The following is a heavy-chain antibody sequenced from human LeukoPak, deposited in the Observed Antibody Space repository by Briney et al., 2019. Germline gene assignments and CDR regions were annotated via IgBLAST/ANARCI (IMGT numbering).Heavy chain of an antibody. CDR1: GVSISSYY. Sequence: SETLSLTCTVSGVSISSYYWSWIRQPPGKGLEWIGYIYYSGSTNYNPSLKSRVTISVDTSKNQFSLKLSSVTAADTAVYYCAREMGHSGRYDYWGQGTLVTVSS. CDR3: AREMGHSGRYDY. J-gene: IGHJ4*02. D-gene: IGHD3-10*01. CDR2: IYYSGST. V-gene: IGHV4-59*01.